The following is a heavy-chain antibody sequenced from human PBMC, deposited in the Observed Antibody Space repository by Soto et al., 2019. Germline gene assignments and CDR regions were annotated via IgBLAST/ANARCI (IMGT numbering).Heavy chain of an antibody. CDR2: VKSEAGGGTI. D-gene: IGHD3-16*01. J-gene: IGHJ3*01. CDR1: GITFTYAW. V-gene: IGHV3-15*01. Sequence: EVQLLESGGGLVNQGGSLRLSCAAAGITFTYAWMTWVRQAPGRALEWVRRVKSEAGGGTIDYAAPVKGRFTSSRDDSRSMLFLQRNSLKSEDTAFYYCGHIGDLPPNYVFSTWGPGTVVTVSS. CDR3: GHIGDLPPNYVFST.